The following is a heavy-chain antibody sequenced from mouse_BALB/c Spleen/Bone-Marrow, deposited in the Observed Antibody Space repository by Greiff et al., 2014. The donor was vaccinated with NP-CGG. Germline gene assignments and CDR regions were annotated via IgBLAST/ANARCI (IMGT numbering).Heavy chain of an antibody. CDR3: TREGIYFGYDVPMDY. J-gene: IGHJ4*01. D-gene: IGHD2-2*01. Sequence: VQLQQSGAELVRPGASVTLSCKASGYKFTDYEMHWVKQTPVHGLEWIGSIDPETGGTAYNQNFKGKATLTADRSSTTAYMELRSPTSEDSAVYYCTREGIYFGYDVPMDYWGQGTSVTVSS. V-gene: IGHV1-15*01. CDR2: IDPETGGT. CDR1: GYKFTDYE.